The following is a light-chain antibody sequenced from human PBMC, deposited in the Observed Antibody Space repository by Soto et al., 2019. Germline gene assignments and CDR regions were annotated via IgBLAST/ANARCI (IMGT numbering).Light chain of an antibody. CDR2: EGS. J-gene: IGLJ3*02. CDR1: SNDVGGYKL. Sequence: QSALTQPASVSGSPGQSITISCTGTSNDVGGYKLVSWYQHHPGKAPQLMIYEGSKRRSGVSTRFSGSKSGNTASLAISGLQAEDEADYYCCSFAGSSTWVFGGGTKVTVL. V-gene: IGLV2-23*01. CDR3: CSFAGSSTWV.